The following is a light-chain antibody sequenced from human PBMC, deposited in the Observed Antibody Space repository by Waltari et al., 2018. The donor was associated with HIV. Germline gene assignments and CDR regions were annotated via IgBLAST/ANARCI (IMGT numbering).Light chain of an antibody. CDR2: DVS. CDR3: SAYTSSSTLV. J-gene: IGLJ1*01. V-gene: IGLV2-14*01. Sequence: QSVLTQPASVSGSPGQSITISCTGTSSDVGGYNYVSWYQQYPGKAPKLMIFDVSNSPSGVSNLFSGAKSGNTASLTISGLHTEDEADYYCSAYTSSSTLVFGTGTKVTVL. CDR1: SSDVGGYNY.